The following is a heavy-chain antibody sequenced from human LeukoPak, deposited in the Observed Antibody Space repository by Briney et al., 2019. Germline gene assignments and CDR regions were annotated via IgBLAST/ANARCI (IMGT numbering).Heavy chain of an antibody. Sequence: GGSLRLSCAASGFTFTRYYMHWVRQAPGKGLEWVAVISNDENNKDYGNSVKGRFTIARDNSKNTLFIQMNSLRVEDTAVYYCVLGHYGGLFDNWGQGALVIVSS. CDR1: GFTFTRYY. V-gene: IGHV3-30-3*01. CDR3: VLGHYGGLFDN. J-gene: IGHJ4*02. CDR2: ISNDENNK. D-gene: IGHD4-23*01.